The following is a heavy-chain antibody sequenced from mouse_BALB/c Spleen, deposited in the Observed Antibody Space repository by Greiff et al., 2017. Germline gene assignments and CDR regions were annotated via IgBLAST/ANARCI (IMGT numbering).Heavy chain of an antibody. D-gene: IGHD1-1*01. CDR3: ARNYYGSNYFDY. Sequence: EVQLVESGAELVKPGASVKLSCTASGFNIKDTYMHWVKQRPEQGLEWIGRIDPANGNTKYDPKFQGKATITADTSSNTAYLQLSSLTSEDTAVYYCARNYYGSNYFDYWGQGTTLTVSS. CDR1: GFNIKDTY. V-gene: IGHV14-3*02. J-gene: IGHJ2*01. CDR2: IDPANGNT.